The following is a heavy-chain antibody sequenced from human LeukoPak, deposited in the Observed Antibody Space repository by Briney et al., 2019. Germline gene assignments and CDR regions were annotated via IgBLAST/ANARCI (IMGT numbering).Heavy chain of an antibody. CDR3: ARDLRYSGYDRSGGY. V-gene: IGHV1-18*01. CDR2: IIAYNGNT. D-gene: IGHD5-12*01. J-gene: IGHJ4*02. Sequence: APVKVSCKASGYNFTTYGINWGRQAPGQGLEWMGRIIAYNGNTNYAQKLQGRVTMTTDTSTSTAYMELRSLRSDDTAVYYCARDLRYSGYDRSGGYWGQGTLVTVSS. CDR1: GYNFTTYG.